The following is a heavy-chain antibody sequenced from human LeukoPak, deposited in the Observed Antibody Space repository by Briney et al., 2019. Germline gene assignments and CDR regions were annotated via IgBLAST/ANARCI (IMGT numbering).Heavy chain of an antibody. CDR3: ARLQGGRSGYYPFNQ. CDR1: GGSISGGDYY. J-gene: IGHJ4*02. V-gene: IGHV4-30-4*01. D-gene: IGHD3-22*01. Sequence: PSQTLSLTCTVPGGSISGGDYYWSWIRQHPGKGLEWIGYIYYSGSAYYNPSLKSRVTISVDTSKNQFSLKLNSVTAADTAVYYCARLQGGRSGYYPFNQWGQGTLVTVSS. CDR2: IYYSGSA.